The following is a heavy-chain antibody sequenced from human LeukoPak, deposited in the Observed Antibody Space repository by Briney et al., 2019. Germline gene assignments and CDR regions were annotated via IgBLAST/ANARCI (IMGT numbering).Heavy chain of an antibody. CDR3: ASESMAYYYFDY. J-gene: IGHJ4*02. Sequence: SETLSLTCTVSGGSISSGGYYWSWIRQHPGKGLEWIVYFYYSGSTYYNPSLKSRVTISVDTFKNQFSLKLSSVTAADTAVYYCASESMAYYYFDYWGQGTLVTVSS. CDR2: FYYSGST. CDR1: GGSISSGGYY. V-gene: IGHV4-31*03. D-gene: IGHD5-24*01.